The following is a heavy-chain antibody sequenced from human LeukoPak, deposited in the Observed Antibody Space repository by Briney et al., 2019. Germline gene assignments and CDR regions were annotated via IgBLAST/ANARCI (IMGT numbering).Heavy chain of an antibody. CDR2: INPNSGGT. J-gene: IGHJ4*02. CDR1: GYTFITYY. CDR3: ARGYGGADIDY. V-gene: IGHV1-2*02. Sequence: ASVKVSCKASGYTFITYYLHWVRQAPGQRLEWLGWINPNSGGTNYALKFQGRVTMTRDTSISTAYMELSRLRSDDTAVYYCARGYGGADIDYWGQGTLVTVSS. D-gene: IGHD4-23*01.